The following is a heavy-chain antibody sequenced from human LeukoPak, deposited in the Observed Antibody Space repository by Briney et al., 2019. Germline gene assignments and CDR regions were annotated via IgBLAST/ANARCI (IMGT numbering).Heavy chain of an antibody. D-gene: IGHD3-10*01. Sequence: GGSLRLSCAASGFTFSRYGMHWVRQAPGKGLEWVAVVSFEGSNKYYADSVKGRFSISRDNSKNTLSLQMNSLRAEDTAVYYCAKDMGYYYGSGSYPPENDYWGQGTLVTVSS. J-gene: IGHJ4*02. CDR3: AKDMGYYYGSGSYPPENDY. V-gene: IGHV3-30*18. CDR1: GFTFSRYG. CDR2: VSFEGSNK.